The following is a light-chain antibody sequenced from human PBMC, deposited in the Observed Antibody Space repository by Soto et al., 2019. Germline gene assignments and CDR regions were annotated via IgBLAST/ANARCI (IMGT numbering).Light chain of an antibody. CDR1: QSISSW. CDR3: QQYNSYPIT. V-gene: IGKV1-5*01. J-gene: IGKJ5*01. Sequence: DIQMTQSPSTLPASLGDRVTITCRASQSISSWLAWYQQKPGKAPKLLIYDASSLESGVPSRFSGSGYGTEFNLTISSLQTDDFATYYCQQYNSYPITFGQGTRLEIK. CDR2: DAS.